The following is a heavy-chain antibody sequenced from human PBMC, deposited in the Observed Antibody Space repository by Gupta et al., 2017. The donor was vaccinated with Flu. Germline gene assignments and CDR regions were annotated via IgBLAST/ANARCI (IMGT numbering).Heavy chain of an antibody. CDR2: MWYDGSNI. CDR3: ARDLEYSSSFMDY. D-gene: IGHD6-6*01. V-gene: IGHV3-33*01. CDR1: GFTFRNYG. J-gene: IGHJ4*02. Sequence: QVHLVESGGGVVQPGRSLRLSCAASGFTFRNYGMHWVRQAPGKGLEWVAAMWYDGSNIFYADSVKGRFIVSRDNSKNTLFLQMNSLRAEDTAVYYCARDLEYSSSFMDYWGQGTLVTVSS.